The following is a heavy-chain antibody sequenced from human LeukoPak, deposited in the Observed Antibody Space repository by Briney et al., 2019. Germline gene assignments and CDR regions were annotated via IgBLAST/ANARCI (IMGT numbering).Heavy chain of an antibody. CDR1: GHTFTSYY. V-gene: IGHV1-46*01. CDR3: ARAEAAFGGVIDPFDY. Sequence: ASVKVSCKASGHTFTSYYMHWVRQAPGQGLEWMGLINPSGGSTTYAQKFQGRVTMTRDTSTSTVYVELSSLRSEDTAVYYCARAEAAFGGVIDPFDYWGQGSLVTVSS. J-gene: IGHJ4*02. D-gene: IGHD3-16*02. CDR2: INPSGGST.